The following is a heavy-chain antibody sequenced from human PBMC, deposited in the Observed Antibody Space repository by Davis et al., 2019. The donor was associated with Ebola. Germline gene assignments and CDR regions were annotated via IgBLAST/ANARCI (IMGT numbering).Heavy chain of an antibody. V-gene: IGHV3-30*18. J-gene: IGHJ3*02. CDR2: ISYDATNK. Sequence: PGGSLRLSCAASGFTFSSYGMHWVRQAPGKGLEWVAIISYDATNKYYADSVKGRFTISRDNSKNTLYLQMNSLRPDDTAVFYCAKDGSLRHGFDMWGQGTMVTVSS. CDR1: GFTFSSYG. CDR3: AKDGSLRHGFDM.